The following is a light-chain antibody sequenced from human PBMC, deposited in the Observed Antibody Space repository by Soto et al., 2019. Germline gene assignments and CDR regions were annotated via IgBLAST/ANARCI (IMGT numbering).Light chain of an antibody. Sequence: QSALTQPPSASGSPGQSVTISCTRTSSDVGGYDCVSWYQQHPGKAPKLMIYEVTKRPSGVPDRFSGSKSGNTASLTVSGLQAEDEADYYCSSYAGSDNFVFGTGTKVTVL. CDR1: SSDVGGYDC. V-gene: IGLV2-8*01. CDR3: SSYAGSDNFV. J-gene: IGLJ1*01. CDR2: EVT.